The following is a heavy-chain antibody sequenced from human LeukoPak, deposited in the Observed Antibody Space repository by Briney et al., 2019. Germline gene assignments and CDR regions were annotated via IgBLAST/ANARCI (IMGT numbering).Heavy chain of an antibody. CDR3: ARRGALAGGFDI. V-gene: IGHV3-23*01. CDR1: GFTFSIYA. D-gene: IGHD1-26*01. Sequence: GGSLRLSCAASGFTFSIYAMSWVRQAPGKVLEWVSAISGSGGSTYYADSVKGRFTISRDNAKNSLYLQMNSLRAEDTAVYYCARRGALAGGFDIWGQGTVVTVSS. CDR2: ISGSGGST. J-gene: IGHJ3*02.